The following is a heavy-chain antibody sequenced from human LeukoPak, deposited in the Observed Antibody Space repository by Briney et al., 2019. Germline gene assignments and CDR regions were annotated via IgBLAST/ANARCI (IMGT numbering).Heavy chain of an antibody. D-gene: IGHD1-26*01. CDR2: IYTSGST. CDR3: ARDSGSALAFDF. CDR1: GGSISSYY. Sequence: PSETLSLTCTVSGGSISSYYWSWIRQPAGKGLEWIGRIYTSGSTNYNPSLKSRVTMSVDTSKNQFFLKLSSMTAADTAVYYCARDSGSALAFDFWGQRTMVTVSS. V-gene: IGHV4-4*07. J-gene: IGHJ3*01.